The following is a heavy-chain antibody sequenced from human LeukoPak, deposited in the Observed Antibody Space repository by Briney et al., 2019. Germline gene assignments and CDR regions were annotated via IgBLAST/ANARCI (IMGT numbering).Heavy chain of an antibody. Sequence: NPGGSLRLSCAASGFTFSDYYMSWIRQAPGKGLEWVSYISSSGSTIYYADSVKGRFTITRDNAKNSLYLQMNSLRAEDTAVYYCARGGAPTFGAVIDYYFDYWGQGTLVTVSS. CDR2: ISSSGSTI. D-gene: IGHD3-16*02. J-gene: IGHJ4*02. V-gene: IGHV3-11*01. CDR3: ARGGAPTFGAVIDYYFDY. CDR1: GFTFSDYY.